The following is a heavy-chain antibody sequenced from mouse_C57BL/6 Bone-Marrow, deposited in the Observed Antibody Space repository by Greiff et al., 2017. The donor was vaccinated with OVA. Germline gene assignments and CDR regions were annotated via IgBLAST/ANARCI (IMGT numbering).Heavy chain of an antibody. CDR1: GYTFTDYE. J-gene: IGHJ1*03. CDR2: IDPETGGT. Sequence: VQLQQSGAELVRPGASVTLSCKASGYTFTDYEMHWVKHTPVHGLEWIGAIDPETGGTAYNQKFKGKAILTADKSSSTAYMELRSLTSEDSAVYYCTRWYYGSRDWYFGVWGTGTTVTVAS. CDR3: TRWYYGSRDWYFGV. V-gene: IGHV1-15*01. D-gene: IGHD1-1*01.